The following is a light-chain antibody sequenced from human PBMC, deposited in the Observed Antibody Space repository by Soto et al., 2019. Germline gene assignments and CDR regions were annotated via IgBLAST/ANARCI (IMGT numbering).Light chain of an antibody. Sequence: DMQLTQSQSSLSAFVGDRVTLTCRASQSISSWLAWYQQKPGKAPKLLIYDASSLESGVPSRFSGSGSGTEFTLTISSLQPDDFATYYCQQYNSYPWTFGQGTKVDIK. V-gene: IGKV1-5*01. CDR1: QSISSW. CDR2: DAS. J-gene: IGKJ1*01. CDR3: QQYNSYPWT.